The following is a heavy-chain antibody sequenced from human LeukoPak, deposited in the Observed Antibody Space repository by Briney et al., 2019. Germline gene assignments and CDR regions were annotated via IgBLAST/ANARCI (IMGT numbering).Heavy chain of an antibody. CDR3: ARGVYLGNGYYFDY. V-gene: IGHV4-59*01. D-gene: IGHD2-8*01. J-gene: IGHJ4*02. Sequence: SETLSLTCTVSGGSISSYYWSWIRQPAGEGLEWIGYIYYSGSTNYNPSLKSRVTISVDTSKNQFSLKLSSVTAADTAVYYCARGVYLGNGYYFDYWGQGTLVTVSS. CDR2: IYYSGST. CDR1: GGSISSYY.